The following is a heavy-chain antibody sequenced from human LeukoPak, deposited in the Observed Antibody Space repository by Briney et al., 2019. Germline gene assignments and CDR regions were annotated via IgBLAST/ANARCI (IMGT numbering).Heavy chain of an antibody. CDR1: GFTFSTYG. D-gene: IGHD1-7*01. CDR3: AKEGTTGRKNYYYYMDV. Sequence: GRSLSLSCAASGFTFSTYGMHWVRQASGKGLEWVAVIWYDGSNKYYADSVKGRFTISRDNSKNTLYLQMNSLRAEDTAVYYCAKEGTTGRKNYYYYMDVWGKGTTVTVSS. CDR2: IWYDGSNK. V-gene: IGHV3-33*06. J-gene: IGHJ6*03.